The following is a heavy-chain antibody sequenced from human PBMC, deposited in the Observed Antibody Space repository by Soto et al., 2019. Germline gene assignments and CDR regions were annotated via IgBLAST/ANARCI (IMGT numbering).Heavy chain of an antibody. CDR1: GNTFASHG. CDR2: ISGFNGQT. D-gene: IGHD3-10*01. V-gene: IGHV1-18*01. Sequence: QVQLVQSGPEVKKPGASVKVSCKASGNTFASHGFSWVRQAPGQGLEWMGWISGFNGQTNYALKFQGRVTLTTDTCTSTAYMELRSLRSDDTAVYFCARVDPRGVAVVRDYWGQGTLVTVSS. J-gene: IGHJ4*02. CDR3: ARVDPRGVAVVRDY.